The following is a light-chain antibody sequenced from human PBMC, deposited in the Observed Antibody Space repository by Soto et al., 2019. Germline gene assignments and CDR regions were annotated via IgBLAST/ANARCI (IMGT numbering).Light chain of an antibody. CDR3: SSYTSSSTPCV. Sequence: QSALTQPASVSGSPGQSITISCTGTSSDVGGYNYVSWYQQHPGKAPQLMVYDVNNRPSGVSNRFSGSKSGNTASLTISGLQAEDEADYYCSSYTSSSTPCVFGTGTKLTVL. CDR1: SSDVGGYNY. CDR2: DVN. V-gene: IGLV2-14*01. J-gene: IGLJ1*01.